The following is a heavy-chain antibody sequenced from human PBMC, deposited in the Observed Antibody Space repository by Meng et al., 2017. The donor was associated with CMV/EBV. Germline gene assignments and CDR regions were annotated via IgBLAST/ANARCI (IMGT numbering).Heavy chain of an antibody. D-gene: IGHD3-22*01. CDR3: ARVPYYDSSGYQTFFDF. J-gene: IGHJ4*02. Sequence: GGSLRLSCAASGFTFSNFSMNWVRQAPGRGLEWVSSIRSSNSYVYYVDSVKGRFTISRDNAKNSLYLQMNSLRDEDTAVYYCARVPYYDSSGYQTFFDFWGQGTLVTVSS. CDR1: GFTFSNFS. CDR2: IRSSNSYV. V-gene: IGHV3-21*06.